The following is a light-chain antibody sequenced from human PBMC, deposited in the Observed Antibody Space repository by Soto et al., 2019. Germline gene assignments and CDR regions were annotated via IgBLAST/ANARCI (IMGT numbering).Light chain of an antibody. Sequence: QSVLTQPPSASGTPGQSVSISCSGSRSNIGTNPVNWYQQLPGTAPKLLFYTNTQRPSGVPDRFSASKSGTSASLAISGLQSEDEADYYCAASDDSLNSVIFGRGTKLTVL. V-gene: IGLV1-44*01. CDR2: TNT. J-gene: IGLJ2*01. CDR3: AASDDSLNSVI. CDR1: RSNIGTNP.